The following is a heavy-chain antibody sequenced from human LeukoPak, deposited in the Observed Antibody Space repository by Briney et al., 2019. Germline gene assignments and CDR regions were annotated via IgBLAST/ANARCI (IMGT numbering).Heavy chain of an antibody. J-gene: IGHJ4*02. CDR2: MNPNNGNT. D-gene: IGHD2-15*01. CDR3: ARGQGYCSGGSCYRTEIDY. CDR1: GYTFTSSD. Sequence: ASVKVSCKASGYTFTSSDINWVRRATGQGPGWMGWMNPNNGNTGYSQKFQRRVTITRNTCISTAYMALSRMRSEDTAVYYCARGQGYCSGGSCYRTEIDYWGQGTLVTVSS. V-gene: IGHV1-8*03.